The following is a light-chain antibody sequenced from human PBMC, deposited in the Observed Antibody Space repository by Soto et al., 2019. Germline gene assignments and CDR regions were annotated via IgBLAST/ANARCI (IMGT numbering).Light chain of an antibody. Sequence: QSALTQPPSVSAAPGQKVTISCSGSNSDIGANSVSWYQHLPGTAPKVVIYDDDKRPSGIPDRLSGSKSGTSATLDITGLQIGDEADYYCGTWHSTLSVEWVFGGGTKVTVL. CDR2: DDD. J-gene: IGLJ3*02. CDR3: GTWHSTLSVEWV. V-gene: IGLV1-51*01. CDR1: NSDIGANS.